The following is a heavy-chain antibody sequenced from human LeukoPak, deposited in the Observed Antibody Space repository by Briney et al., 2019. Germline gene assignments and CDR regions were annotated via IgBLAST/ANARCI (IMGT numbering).Heavy chain of an antibody. CDR2: IIPMFGTA. CDR3: ARGRGYYYYMDV. V-gene: IGHV1-69*05. Sequence: AASVKVSCKASGGTFSSYEISWVRQAPGQGLEWMGGIIPMFGTAKYAQKFQGRVTITTDKSTSTAYMELSSLRSEDTAVYYCARGRGYYYYMDVWGKGTTVTVSS. J-gene: IGHJ6*03. CDR1: GGTFSSYE.